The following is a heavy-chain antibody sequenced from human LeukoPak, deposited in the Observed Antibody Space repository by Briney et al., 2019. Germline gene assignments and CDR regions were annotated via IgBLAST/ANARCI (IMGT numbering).Heavy chain of an antibody. J-gene: IGHJ4*02. CDR1: GYTFTGYY. CDR3: ARECGGDCSYYFDY. V-gene: IGHV1-2*02. Sequence: ASVKVSCKASGYTFTGYYMHWVRQAPGQGLEWMGWINPNRGGTNYAQKFQGRVTMTSDTSISTAYMELSRLRSDDTAVYYCARECGGDCSYYFDYWGQGTLVTVSS. CDR2: INPNRGGT. D-gene: IGHD2-21*01.